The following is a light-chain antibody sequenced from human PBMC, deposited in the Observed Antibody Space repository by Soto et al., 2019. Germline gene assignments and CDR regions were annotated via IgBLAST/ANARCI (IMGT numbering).Light chain of an antibody. CDR3: AVWDDSLNGPV. CDR1: TSNIGINT. V-gene: IGLV1-44*01. J-gene: IGLJ2*01. Sequence: QPVLTQPPSASGTPGQRVTISCSGSTSNIGINTVNWYRQLPGTAPKLLIYSNSQRPSGVPDRFSGSKSGTSASLAISGLQFEDESDYYCAVWDDSLNGPVFGGGTKVTVL. CDR2: SNS.